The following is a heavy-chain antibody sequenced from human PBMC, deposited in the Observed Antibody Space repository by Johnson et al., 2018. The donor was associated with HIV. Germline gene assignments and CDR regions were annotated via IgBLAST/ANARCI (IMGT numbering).Heavy chain of an antibody. CDR1: GFTFDNYG. CDR3: ARAIAAAGSSLADDA. Sequence: EVQLVESGGGVVRPGGSLRLSCATSGFTFDNYGMNWVRQAPGKGLEWVSGINWNGNTIGYADSVKGRFTISRDNTENALYLQMNSLRAEDTALYYCARAIAAAGSSLADDAWGQRTMVTVSS. J-gene: IGHJ3*01. V-gene: IGHV3-20*04. CDR2: INWNGNTI. D-gene: IGHD6-13*01.